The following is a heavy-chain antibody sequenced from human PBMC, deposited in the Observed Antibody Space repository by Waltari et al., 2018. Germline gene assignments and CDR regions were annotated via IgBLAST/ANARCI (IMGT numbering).Heavy chain of an antibody. J-gene: IGHJ5*02. Sequence: QVQLVQSGAEVKKPGASVKVSCKASGYTFTSYAMHWVRQAPGQRLEWMGWINAGNGNTKYSQKCQGRVTITRDTSASTAYMELSSLRSEDTAVYYCAREGGNWFDPWGQGTLVTVSS. CDR3: AREGGNWFDP. V-gene: IGHV1-3*01. CDR1: GYTFTSYA. D-gene: IGHD3-16*01. CDR2: INAGNGNT.